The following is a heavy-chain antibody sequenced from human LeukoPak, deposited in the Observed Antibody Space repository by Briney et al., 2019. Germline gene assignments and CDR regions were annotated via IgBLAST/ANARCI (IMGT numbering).Heavy chain of an antibody. CDR1: GGSISSSNW. D-gene: IGHD6-13*01. Sequence: SETLSLTCAVSGGSISSSNWWSWVRQPPGKGLEWIGEIYHSGSTNYNPSLKSRVTISVDKSKNQFSLKLSSVTAADTAVYYCARVATGGSSSWYVDYFDYWGQGTLVTVSS. V-gene: IGHV4-4*02. CDR2: IYHSGST. CDR3: ARVATGGSSSWYVDYFDY. J-gene: IGHJ4*02.